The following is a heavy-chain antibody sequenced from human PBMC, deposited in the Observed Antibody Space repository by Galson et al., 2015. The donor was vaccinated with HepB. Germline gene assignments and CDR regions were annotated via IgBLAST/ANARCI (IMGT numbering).Heavy chain of an antibody. D-gene: IGHD1-26*01. Sequence: SLRLSCAISEFTFSRYWMHWVRQAPGKGLEWVANTNQDGSEKYYVDSVKGRFTISRDNASNSLFLEMNSLRTEDTAVFYCARGGTYSDWYFDLWGRGTLVTVSA. CDR2: TNQDGSEK. V-gene: IGHV3-7*03. CDR1: EFTFSRYW. J-gene: IGHJ2*01. CDR3: ARGGTYSDWYFDL.